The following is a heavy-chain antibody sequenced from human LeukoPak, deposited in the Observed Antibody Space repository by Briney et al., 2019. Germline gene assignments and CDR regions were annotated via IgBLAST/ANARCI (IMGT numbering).Heavy chain of an antibody. CDR1: GYTFTSYD. CDR2: MNPNSGNT. V-gene: IGHV1-8*03. CDR3: ARDRLESDTIPFDAFDI. D-gene: IGHD3-9*01. J-gene: IGHJ3*02. Sequence: GASVKVSCKASGYTFTSYDINWVRQATGQGLEWMGWMNPNSGNTGYAQKFQGRVTITRNTSISTAYMELSSLRSEDTAVYYCARDRLESDTIPFDAFDIWGQGTMVTVSS.